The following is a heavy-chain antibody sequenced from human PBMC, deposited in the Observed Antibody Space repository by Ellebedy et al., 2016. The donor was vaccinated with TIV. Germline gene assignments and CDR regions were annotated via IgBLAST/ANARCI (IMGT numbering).Heavy chain of an antibody. D-gene: IGHD3-22*01. Sequence: SGPTLVKPTQTLTLTCTFSGFSLSTSGVGVGWIRQPPGKALEWLALIYWNDDKRYSPSLKSRLTITKDTSKNQVVLTMTNMDPVDTATYYCARIRYYYDSSGYYKGGDWFDPWGQGTLVTVSS. V-gene: IGHV2-5*01. CDR3: ARIRYYYDSSGYYKGGDWFDP. J-gene: IGHJ5*02. CDR1: GFSLSTSGVG. CDR2: IYWNDDK.